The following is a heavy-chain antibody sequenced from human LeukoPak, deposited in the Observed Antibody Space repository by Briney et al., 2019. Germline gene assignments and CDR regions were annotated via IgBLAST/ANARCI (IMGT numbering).Heavy chain of an antibody. CDR1: GYTFTGYY. CDR2: INRNSGDA. V-gene: IGHV1-2*02. CDR3: ARGLTRGFDY. J-gene: IGHJ4*02. Sequence: ASVKVSCKASGYTFTGYYIHWVRQAPGQGLEWMGWINRNSGDANYAQKFQGRVTMTRDTSISTAYMELSRLRSDDTAVYYCARGLTRGFDYWGQGTLVTVSS. D-gene: IGHD3-10*01.